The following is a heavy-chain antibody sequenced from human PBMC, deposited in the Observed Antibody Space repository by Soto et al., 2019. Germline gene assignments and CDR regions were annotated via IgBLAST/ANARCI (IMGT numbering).Heavy chain of an antibody. V-gene: IGHV3-30-3*01. Sequence: GGSLRLSCAASGFTFSSYAMHWVRQAPGKGLEWVAVISYDGSNKYYADSVKGRFTISRDNSKNTLYLQMNSLRAEDTAVYYCARGDSSGYYYQPDYWGQGTLVTVSS. CDR1: GFTFSSYA. CDR3: ARGDSSGYYYQPDY. J-gene: IGHJ4*02. CDR2: ISYDGSNK. D-gene: IGHD3-22*01.